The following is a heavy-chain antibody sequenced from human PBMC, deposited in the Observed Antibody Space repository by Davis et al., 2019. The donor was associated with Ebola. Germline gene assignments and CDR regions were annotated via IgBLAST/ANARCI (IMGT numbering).Heavy chain of an antibody. J-gene: IGHJ4*02. Sequence: MPGGSLRLSCAASGFTFTSYAMHWVRQAPGQRLEWMGWINAGNGNTKYSQKFQGRVTITRDTSASTAYMELSSLRSEDTAVYYCARGLGQWLAFDYWGQGTLVTVSS. D-gene: IGHD6-19*01. CDR2: INAGNGNT. V-gene: IGHV1-3*01. CDR1: GFTFTSYA. CDR3: ARGLGQWLAFDY.